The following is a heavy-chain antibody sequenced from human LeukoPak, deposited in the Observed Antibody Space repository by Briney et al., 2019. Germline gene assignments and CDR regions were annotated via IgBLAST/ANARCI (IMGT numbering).Heavy chain of an antibody. J-gene: IGHJ3*02. CDR1: GFTFSSYA. CDR2: ISGGGGST. D-gene: IGHD6-13*01. V-gene: IGHV3-23*01. Sequence: GSLRLSCAASGFTFSSYAMSWVRQAPGKGLEWVSAISGGGGSTYYADSVKGRFTISRDNSKNTLYLQMNSLGAEETAVYYCAKVRQLVRGAFDIWGQGTMVTVSS. CDR3: AKVRQLVRGAFDI.